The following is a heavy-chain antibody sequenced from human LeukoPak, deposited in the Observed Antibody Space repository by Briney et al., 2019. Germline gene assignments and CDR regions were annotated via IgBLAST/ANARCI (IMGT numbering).Heavy chain of an antibody. CDR2: IYYSGST. D-gene: IGHD5-24*01. J-gene: IGHJ3*02. CDR3: ARGTPTNAFDI. V-gene: IGHV4-39*01. CDR1: GGSISGSSYY. Sequence: SETLSLTCTVSGGSISGSSYYWGWIRQPPGKGLEWIGSIYYSGSTYYNPSLKSRVTISVDTSKNQFSLKLSSVTAADTAVYYCARGTPTNAFDIWGQGTMVTVSS.